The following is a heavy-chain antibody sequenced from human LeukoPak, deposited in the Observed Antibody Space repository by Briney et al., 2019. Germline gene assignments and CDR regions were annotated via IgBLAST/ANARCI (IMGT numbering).Heavy chain of an antibody. Sequence: PGGSLRLSCAASGFTFSSYAMTWVRQAPGKGLEWVSTISAGGASTYYADSVEGRFTISRDNAKNSLYLQMNSLRAEDTAVYYCARELYSGYGRFDYWGQGTLVTVSS. D-gene: IGHD5-12*01. CDR2: ISAGGAST. CDR3: ARELYSGYGRFDY. J-gene: IGHJ4*02. V-gene: IGHV3-23*01. CDR1: GFTFSSYA.